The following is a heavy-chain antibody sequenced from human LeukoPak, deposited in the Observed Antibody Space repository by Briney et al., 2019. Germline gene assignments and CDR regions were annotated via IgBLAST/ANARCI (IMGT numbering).Heavy chain of an antibody. Sequence: PGGSLSLSCVASGFTFSSYWLHWVRQVPGKGLVWVSRINGDGRKIIYGDSVRGRFTISRDNAKNTLYLQMNTLRVEDKAVYYCARQRRYCSSDNCYQRTFDYWGQGTLVTVSS. CDR2: INGDGRKI. CDR3: ARQRRYCSSDNCYQRTFDY. D-gene: IGHD2-15*01. J-gene: IGHJ4*02. CDR1: GFTFSSYW. V-gene: IGHV3-74*01.